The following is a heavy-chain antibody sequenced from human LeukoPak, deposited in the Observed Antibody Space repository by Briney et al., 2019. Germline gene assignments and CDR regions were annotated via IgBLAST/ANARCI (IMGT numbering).Heavy chain of an antibody. Sequence: GGSLRLSCAASGFTFDDYAMHWVRQAPGKGLEWVSGISWNSGSIGYADSVKGRFTISRDNAKNSLYLQMNSLRAEDTAVYYCAKESHSSSWYYYYGMDVWGQGTTVTVSS. V-gene: IGHV3-9*01. D-gene: IGHD6-13*01. CDR1: GFTFDDYA. CDR3: AKESHSSSWYYYYGMDV. J-gene: IGHJ6*02. CDR2: ISWNSGSI.